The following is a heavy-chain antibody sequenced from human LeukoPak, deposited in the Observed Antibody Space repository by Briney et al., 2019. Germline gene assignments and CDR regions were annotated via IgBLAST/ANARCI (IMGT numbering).Heavy chain of an antibody. CDR1: GFTFSDYY. J-gene: IGHJ5*02. CDR2: ISTTSSYT. CDR3: ARDWYCSSSICYPDRNWFDP. V-gene: IGHV3-11*05. D-gene: IGHD2-2*01. Sequence: PGGSLRLSCAASGFTFSDYYMSWIRQAPGKGLEWVSYISTTSSYTDYADSVRGRFTISRDNANNLLYLQMNSLRPEDTAVYYCARDWYCSSSICYPDRNWFDPWGQGTRVTVSS.